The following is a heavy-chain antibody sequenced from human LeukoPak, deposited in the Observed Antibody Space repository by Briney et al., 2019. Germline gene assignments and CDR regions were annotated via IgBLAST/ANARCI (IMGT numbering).Heavy chain of an antibody. CDR2: INPNSGGT. Sequence: GASVKVSCKASGYTFTCYYMHWVRQAPGQGLEWMGWINPNSGGTNYAQKFQGRVTMTRGTSISTAYMELSRLRSDDTAVYYCARGEMATVHFDYWGQGTLVTVSS. CDR1: GYTFTCYY. CDR3: ARGEMATVHFDY. D-gene: IGHD5-24*01. J-gene: IGHJ4*02. V-gene: IGHV1-2*02.